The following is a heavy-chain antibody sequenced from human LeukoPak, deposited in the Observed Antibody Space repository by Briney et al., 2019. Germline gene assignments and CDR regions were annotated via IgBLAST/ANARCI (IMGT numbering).Heavy chain of an antibody. CDR2: IYYSGST. V-gene: IGHV4-59*12. CDR1: GGSISSYY. CDR3: ARGETHSSSWTNWFDP. D-gene: IGHD6-13*01. J-gene: IGHJ5*02. Sequence: SETLSLTCTVSGGSISSYYWSWIRQPPGKGLEWIGYIYYSGSTNYNPSLKSRVTISVDTSKNQFSLKLSSVTAADTAVYYCARGETHSSSWTNWFDPWGQGTLVTVSS.